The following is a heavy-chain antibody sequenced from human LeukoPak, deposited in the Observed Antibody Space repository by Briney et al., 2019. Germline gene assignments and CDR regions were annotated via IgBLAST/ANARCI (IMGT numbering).Heavy chain of an antibody. CDR1: GYTFTSYF. D-gene: IGHD1-26*01. Sequence: ASVKVSCKASGYTFTSYFIHWVRQAPGQGLEWMGLINPSDGGTLYAQDFQGRVTMTRDLSTSTVYMELSSLRSEDTAAFYCARAVGATDYWGQGTQVTVST. CDR2: INPSDGGT. J-gene: IGHJ4*02. V-gene: IGHV1-46*01. CDR3: ARAVGATDY.